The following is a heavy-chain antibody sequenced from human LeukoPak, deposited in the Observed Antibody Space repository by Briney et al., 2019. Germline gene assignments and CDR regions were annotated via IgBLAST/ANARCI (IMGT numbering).Heavy chain of an antibody. Sequence: SETLSLTCTVSGGSISSYYWSWIRQPPGKGLEWIGYIYYSGSTNYNPSLKSRVTISVDTSKNQFSLKLSSVAAADTAVYYCASYGSGSYLGYWGQGTLVTVSS. V-gene: IGHV4-59*01. J-gene: IGHJ4*02. CDR2: IYYSGST. CDR1: GGSISSYY. CDR3: ASYGSGSYLGY. D-gene: IGHD3-10*01.